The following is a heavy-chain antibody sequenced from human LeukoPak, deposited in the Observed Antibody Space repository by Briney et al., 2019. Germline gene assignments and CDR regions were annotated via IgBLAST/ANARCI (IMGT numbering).Heavy chain of an antibody. CDR2: INWNGGST. V-gene: IGHV3-20*04. J-gene: IGHJ4*02. D-gene: IGHD3-9*01. CDR1: GFTFDDYG. CDR3: AREEVSDILTGCFDY. Sequence: GGSLRLSCAASGFTFDDYGMSWVRQAPGKGLEWVSGINWNGGSTGYADSVKGRFTISRDNAKNSLYLQMNSLRAADTAVYYCAREEVSDILTGCFDYWGQGTLVTVSS.